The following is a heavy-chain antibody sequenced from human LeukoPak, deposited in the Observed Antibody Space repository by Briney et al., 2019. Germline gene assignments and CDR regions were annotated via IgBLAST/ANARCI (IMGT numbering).Heavy chain of an antibody. Sequence: GASVKVSCKASGYTFTGYYMHWVRQAPGQGLEWMGWINPDSGDTNYAQKFQGRVTMTRDASISTAYMELSRLRSDDTAVYYCARDGGLDIWGQGTMVTVSS. J-gene: IGHJ3*02. D-gene: IGHD3-16*01. CDR3: ARDGGLDI. CDR2: INPDSGDT. V-gene: IGHV1-2*02. CDR1: GYTFTGYY.